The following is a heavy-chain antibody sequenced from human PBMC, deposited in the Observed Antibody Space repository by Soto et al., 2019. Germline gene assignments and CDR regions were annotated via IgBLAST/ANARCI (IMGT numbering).Heavy chain of an antibody. CDR2: ISGSGGST. CDR3: AKDYRRLAVGSSSWYYFDY. D-gene: IGHD6-13*01. CDR1: GFTFSSYA. V-gene: IGHV3-23*01. J-gene: IGHJ4*02. Sequence: PGVSLRLSCAASGFTFSSYAMSWVRQAPGKGLEWVSAISGSGGSTYYADSVKGRFTISRDNSKNTLYLQMNSLRAEDTAVYYCAKDYRRLAVGSSSWYYFDYWGQGTLVTVSS.